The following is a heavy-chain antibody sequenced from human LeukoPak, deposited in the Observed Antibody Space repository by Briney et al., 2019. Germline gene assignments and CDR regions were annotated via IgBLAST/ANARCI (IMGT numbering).Heavy chain of an antibody. CDR2: ISESGGST. J-gene: IGHJ6*02. Sequence: GGSLRLSCAASGFTFTNYGMSWVRQAPGKGLEWVSTISESGGSTYYADSVKGRFTISRDNSKNTLYLQMNSLRAEDTAVYYCAKESSSSLGYYYGMDVWGQGTTVTVSS. V-gene: IGHV3-23*01. CDR1: GFTFTNYG. D-gene: IGHD6-13*01. CDR3: AKESSSSLGYYYGMDV.